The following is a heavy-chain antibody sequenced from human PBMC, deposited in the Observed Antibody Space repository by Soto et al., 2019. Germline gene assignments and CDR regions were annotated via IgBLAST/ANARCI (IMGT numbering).Heavy chain of an antibody. CDR2: IYYSGTT. CDR1: GYSISSSNW. D-gene: IGHD3-10*01. CDR3: ARDQNGSGNYYTRYFDY. J-gene: IGHJ4*02. V-gene: IGHV4-28*03. Sequence: PSETLSLTCAVSGYSISSSNWWGWIRQPPGKGLEWIGYIYYSGTTYYNPSLKSRVTMSVDTSKNQFSLKLNSVTAADTAVYYCARDQNGSGNYYTRYFDYWGQGTLVTVSS.